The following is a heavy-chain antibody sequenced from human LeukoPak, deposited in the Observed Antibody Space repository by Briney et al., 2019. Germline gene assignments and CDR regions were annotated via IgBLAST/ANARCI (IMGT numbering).Heavy chain of an antibody. V-gene: IGHV3-48*03. CDR1: GFTFSSYE. Sequence: GGSLRLSCAASGFTFSSYELNWVRQAPGKGLEWVSYISSSGSTIYYADSVKGRFTISRDNAKNSLYLQMNSLRAEDTAVYYCARERCSGGSCYLHDAFDIWGQGTMVTVSS. CDR3: ARERCSGGSCYLHDAFDI. J-gene: IGHJ3*02. CDR2: ISSSGSTI. D-gene: IGHD2-15*01.